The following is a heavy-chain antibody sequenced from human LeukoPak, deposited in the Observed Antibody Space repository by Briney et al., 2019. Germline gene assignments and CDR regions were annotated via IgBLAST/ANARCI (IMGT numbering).Heavy chain of an antibody. CDR1: GFTISSYA. D-gene: IGHD3-9*01. V-gene: IGHV3-23*01. Sequence: GGSLRLSCAASGFTISSYARSWIRQAPGKGLEWISGISGSGGSTYYADSVKGRFTISRDNSKNTLYLQMNSLRAEDTALYYCAKVVTGYWYFDYWGQGTLVTVSS. CDR2: ISGSGGST. CDR3: AKVVTGYWYFDY. J-gene: IGHJ4*02.